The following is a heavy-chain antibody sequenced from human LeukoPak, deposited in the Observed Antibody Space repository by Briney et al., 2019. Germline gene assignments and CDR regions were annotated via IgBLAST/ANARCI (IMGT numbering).Heavy chain of an antibody. CDR3: AKARRGLWTGPFDY. J-gene: IGHJ4*02. Sequence: PGGSLRLSCAASGFTVSSYGMHWVRQAPGKGLEWVAVISYDGSNKYYADSVKGRFTISRDNSKNTLYLQMNSLRAEDTAVYYCAKARRGLWTGPFDYWGQGTLVTVSS. V-gene: IGHV3-30*18. D-gene: IGHD5-18*01. CDR1: GFTVSSYG. CDR2: ISYDGSNK.